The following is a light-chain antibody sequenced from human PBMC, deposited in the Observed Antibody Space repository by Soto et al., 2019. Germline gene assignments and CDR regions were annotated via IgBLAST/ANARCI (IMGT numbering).Light chain of an antibody. V-gene: IGKV1-5*01. Sequence: DIQMTQSPSTLSASVGDRVTITCRASQSISSWLAWYQQKPGKAPKLLIYDASSLESGVPSRFSCSGSGTEFTLNISSLQPDDFATYYCQQYNSYRGTFGQGTKVEIK. CDR3: QQYNSYRGT. CDR2: DAS. CDR1: QSISSW. J-gene: IGKJ1*01.